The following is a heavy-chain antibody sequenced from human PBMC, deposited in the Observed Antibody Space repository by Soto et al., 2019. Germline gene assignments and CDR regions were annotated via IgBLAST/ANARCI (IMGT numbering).Heavy chain of an antibody. J-gene: IGHJ6*02. CDR1: GGTFSSYA. D-gene: IGHD1-20*01. Sequence: QVQLVPSGAEVKKPGSSVKVSCKASGGTFSSYAISWVRQAPGQGLEWMGGIIPIFGRANYAQKFQGRVTITADESTSTAYMELSSLRSEDTAVYFCAREYNWNDVRYGMDVWGQGTTVTVSS. V-gene: IGHV1-69*01. CDR3: AREYNWNDVRYGMDV. CDR2: IIPIFGRA.